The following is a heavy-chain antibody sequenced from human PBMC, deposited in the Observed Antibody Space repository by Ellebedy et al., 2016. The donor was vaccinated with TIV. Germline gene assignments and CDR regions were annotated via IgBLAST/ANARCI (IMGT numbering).Heavy chain of an antibody. J-gene: IGHJ6*04. Sequence: SVKVFCXASGGTFSSYAISWVRQAPGQGLEWMGGIIPIFGTANYAQKFQGRVTITADESTSTAYMELSSLRSEDTAVYYCARGAFYYDILTGYLMDVWGKGTTVTVSS. V-gene: IGHV1-69*13. D-gene: IGHD3-9*01. CDR2: IIPIFGTA. CDR3: ARGAFYYDILTGYLMDV. CDR1: GGTFSSYA.